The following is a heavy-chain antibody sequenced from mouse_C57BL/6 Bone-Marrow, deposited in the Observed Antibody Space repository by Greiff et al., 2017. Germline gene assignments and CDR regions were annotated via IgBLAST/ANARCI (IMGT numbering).Heavy chain of an antibody. CDR3: ARGTPYDYVNY. Sequence: QVQLQQPGAELVMPGASVKLSCKASGYTFTSYWMHWVKQRPGQGLEWIGEIDPSDSYTNYNQKFKGKSTLTVDKSSSTAYMQLSSLTSEDSAVYYCARGTPYDYVNYWGQGTTLTVSS. CDR1: GYTFTSYW. CDR2: IDPSDSYT. J-gene: IGHJ2*01. V-gene: IGHV1-69*01. D-gene: IGHD2-4*01.